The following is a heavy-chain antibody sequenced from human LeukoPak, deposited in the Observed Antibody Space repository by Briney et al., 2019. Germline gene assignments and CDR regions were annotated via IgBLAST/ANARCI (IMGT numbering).Heavy chain of an antibody. CDR1: GGSVTDYY. CDR3: ASRKLGNDY. J-gene: IGHJ4*02. Sequence: SETLSLTCTVSGGSVTDYYWSWIRQSPGKGLEWIGYIYYTGTSYNPSLKSRVTISADTSKDQFSLKLISVTAADTAVYYCASRKLGNDYWGQGTLVTVSS. V-gene: IGHV4-59*02. D-gene: IGHD7-27*01. CDR2: IYYTGT.